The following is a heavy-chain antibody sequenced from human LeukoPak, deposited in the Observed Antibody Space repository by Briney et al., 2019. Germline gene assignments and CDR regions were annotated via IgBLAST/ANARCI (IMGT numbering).Heavy chain of an antibody. J-gene: IGHJ4*02. CDR1: RFTFSTYA. Sequence: GGSLRLSCAASRFTFSTYAMSWVRQAPGKGLEWVSGISDGGDYTYYADSVKGRFTISRDNSKNTLYLQMNSLRADDTAVYHCAKEKKSGGWPIDYWGQGALVTVSS. D-gene: IGHD2-15*01. V-gene: IGHV3-23*01. CDR2: ISDGGDYT. CDR3: AKEKKSGGWPIDY.